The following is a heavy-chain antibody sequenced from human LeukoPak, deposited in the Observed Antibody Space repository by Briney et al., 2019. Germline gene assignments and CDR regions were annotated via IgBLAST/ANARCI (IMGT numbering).Heavy chain of an antibody. D-gene: IGHD6-13*01. V-gene: IGHV3-23*01. CDR1: GFTFSSYA. CDR2: ISGSGGST. CDR3: VAYKFLLSWSAFDF. J-gene: IGHJ3*01. Sequence: GGSLRLSCAASGFTFSSYAMSWVRQAPGKGLEWVSAISGSGGSTYYADSVKGRFTISRDIAKNSVSLHMNRLSVEDTAVYYCVAYKFLLSWSAFDFWGRGTMVTVSS.